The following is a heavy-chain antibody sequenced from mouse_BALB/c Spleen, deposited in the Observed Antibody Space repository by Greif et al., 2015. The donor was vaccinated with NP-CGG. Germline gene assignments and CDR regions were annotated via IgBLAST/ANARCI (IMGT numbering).Heavy chain of an antibody. V-gene: IGHV14-3*02. J-gene: IGHJ4*01. Sequence: VQLQQSGAELVKPGASVKLSCTASGFNIKDTYMHWVKQRPEQGLEWIGRIDPANGNTKYDPKFQGKATITADTSSNTAYLQLSGLTSEDTAVYYCARGYGNYYYAMDYWGQGTSVTVSS. CDR2: IDPANGNT. CDR1: GFNIKDTY. CDR3: ARGYGNYYYAMDY. D-gene: IGHD2-10*02.